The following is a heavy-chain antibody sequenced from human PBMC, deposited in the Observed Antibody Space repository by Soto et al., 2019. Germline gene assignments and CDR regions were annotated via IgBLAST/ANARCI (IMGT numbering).Heavy chain of an antibody. D-gene: IGHD4-17*01. Sequence: QVQLVESGGGVVQPGRSLRLSCAASGFTFSSYSMHWVRQAPGKGLEWVAVIWYDGSNKYYADSVKGRFTISRDNSKNTLYLQMNSLRAEDTAVYYCAREALRFFDYWGQGTLVTVSS. V-gene: IGHV3-33*01. CDR2: IWYDGSNK. CDR3: AREALRFFDY. CDR1: GFTFSSYS. J-gene: IGHJ4*02.